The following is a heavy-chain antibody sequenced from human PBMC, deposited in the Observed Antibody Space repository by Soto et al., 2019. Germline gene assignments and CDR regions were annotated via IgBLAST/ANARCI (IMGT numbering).Heavy chain of an antibody. CDR1: GGSISSSSYY. CDR3: ARHGVNMVFPPLEWLSRYYFDY. V-gene: IGHV4-39*01. Sequence: PSETLSLTCTVSGGSISSSSYYWGWIRQPPGKGLEWIGSIYYSGSTYYNPSLKSRVTISVDTSKNQFSLKLSSVTAADTAVYYCARHGVNMVFPPLEWLSRYYFDYWGQGTLVTVSS. D-gene: IGHD3-3*01. J-gene: IGHJ4*02. CDR2: IYYSGST.